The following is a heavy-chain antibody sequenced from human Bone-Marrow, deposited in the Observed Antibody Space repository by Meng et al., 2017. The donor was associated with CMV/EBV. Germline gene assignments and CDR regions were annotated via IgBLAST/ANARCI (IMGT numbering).Heavy chain of an antibody. Sequence: GESLKISCAASGFTFSSYAMSWVRQAPGKGLEWVAESSYDETKKYNGDSVKGRFTISRDSSKNTVYLQLNRLRVEDTAVYFCARGIRGWHYFDSWGQGTLVTVSS. CDR1: GFTFSSYA. D-gene: IGHD6-19*01. CDR2: SSYDETKK. V-gene: IGHV3-30*04. CDR3: ARGIRGWHYFDS. J-gene: IGHJ4*02.